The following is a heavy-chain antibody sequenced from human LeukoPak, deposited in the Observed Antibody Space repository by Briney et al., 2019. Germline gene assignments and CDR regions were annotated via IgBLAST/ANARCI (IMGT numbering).Heavy chain of an antibody. CDR1: GGSINSYY. V-gene: IGHV4-59*01. Sequence: SETLSLTCTVSGGSINSYYWSWIRQPPGKGLEWIGHMYYSGGTNYNPSLKSRVTISVDTSKNQFSLKLSSVTAADTAVYYCTRRCKDAYTLYCFDYWGQETLVTVSS. D-gene: IGHD5-24*01. CDR3: TRRCKDAYTLYCFDY. CDR2: MYYSGGT. J-gene: IGHJ4*02.